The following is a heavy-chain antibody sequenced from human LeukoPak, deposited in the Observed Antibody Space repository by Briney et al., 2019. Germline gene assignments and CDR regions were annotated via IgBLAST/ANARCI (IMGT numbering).Heavy chain of an antibody. J-gene: IGHJ3*02. D-gene: IGHD3-10*01. Sequence: SETLSLTCTVSGGSIRSYYWSWIRQPPGKGLEWIGYIYYSGSTNYNPSLKSRVTISVDTSKNQFSLKLSSVTAADTAVYYCARAPGGYGSGSRGAFDIWGQGTMVTVSS. CDR2: IYYSGST. V-gene: IGHV4-59*01. CDR1: GGSIRSYY. CDR3: ARAPGGYGSGSRGAFDI.